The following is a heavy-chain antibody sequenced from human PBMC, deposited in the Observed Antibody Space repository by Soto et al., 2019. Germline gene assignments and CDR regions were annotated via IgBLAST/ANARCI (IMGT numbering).Heavy chain of an antibody. CDR3: ARGRGAARPPYYFDY. CDR2: IIPIFGTA. Sequence: SVKVSCKASGGTFSSYAISWVRQAPGQGLEWMGGIIPIFGTANYAQKFQGRVTITADESTSTAYMELSSLRSEDTAVYYCARGRGAARPPYYFDYWGQGTLVTVSS. D-gene: IGHD6-6*01. J-gene: IGHJ4*02. V-gene: IGHV1-69*13. CDR1: GGTFSSYA.